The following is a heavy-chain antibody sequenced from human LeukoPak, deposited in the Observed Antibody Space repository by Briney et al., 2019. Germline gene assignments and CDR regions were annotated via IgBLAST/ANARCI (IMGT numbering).Heavy chain of an antibody. CDR2: INHSGST. D-gene: IGHD6-13*01. Sequence: SETLSLTCAVYGGSFSGYYWSWIRQPPGKGLEWSGEINHSGSTNYNPSLKSRVTISVDKSKNQFSLKLSSVTAADTAVYYCARGSRSSSWPRSFDPWGQGTLVTVSS. V-gene: IGHV4-34*01. CDR3: ARGSRSSSWPRSFDP. CDR1: GGSFSGYY. J-gene: IGHJ5*02.